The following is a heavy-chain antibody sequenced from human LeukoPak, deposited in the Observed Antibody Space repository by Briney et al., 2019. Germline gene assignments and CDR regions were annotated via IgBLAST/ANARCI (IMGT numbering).Heavy chain of an antibody. Sequence: PSETLSLTCAVYGGSFSGYYWSWIRQPPGKGLEWIGSIYYSGSTYYNPSLKSRVTISVDTSKNQFSLKLSSVTAADTAVYYCARLRRDGYKMNQYFQHWGQGTLVTVSS. V-gene: IGHV4-34*01. J-gene: IGHJ1*01. D-gene: IGHD5-24*01. CDR1: GGSFSGYY. CDR2: IYYSGST. CDR3: ARLRRDGYKMNQYFQH.